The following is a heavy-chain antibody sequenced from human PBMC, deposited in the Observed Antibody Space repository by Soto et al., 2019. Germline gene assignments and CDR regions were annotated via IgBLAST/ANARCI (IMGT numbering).Heavy chain of an antibody. CDR3: AKEDCSSRSCNPKYYFVS. V-gene: IGHV3-30*18. CDR2: VSDAGTTT. Sequence: GGSLGLSCAASGLTFSSFGMHWVRQAPGKGLEWVAVVSDAGTTTYYADSVKGRFTISRDNWKNTMYLQMDSLRPEDAGVYFCAKEDCSSRSCNPKYYFVSWGLGTLVTVSS. D-gene: IGHD2-2*01. J-gene: IGHJ4*02. CDR1: GLTFSSFG.